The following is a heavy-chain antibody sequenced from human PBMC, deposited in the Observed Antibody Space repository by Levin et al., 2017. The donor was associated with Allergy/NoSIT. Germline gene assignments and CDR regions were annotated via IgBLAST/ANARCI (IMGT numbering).Heavy chain of an antibody. J-gene: IGHJ4*01. CDR3: ARDLETIASRPGDY. CDR1: GFSISIYW. CDR2: INRDSTER. V-gene: IGHV3-7*01. D-gene: IGHD6-6*01. Sequence: GGSLRLSCAASGFSISIYWMGWVRQAPGKGLEWVANINRDSTERNYVDSVRGRFTISRDNTKNSVDLQMDSLRGDDTAVYFCARDLETIASRPGDYRGHGTLVSVS.